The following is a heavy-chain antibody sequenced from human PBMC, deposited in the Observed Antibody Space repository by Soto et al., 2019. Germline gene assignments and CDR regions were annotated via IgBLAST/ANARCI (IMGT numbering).Heavy chain of an antibody. V-gene: IGHV1-18*01. J-gene: IGHJ6*02. CDR1: GYRFTSYG. D-gene: IGHD3-22*01. CDR2: ISAYDDNT. Sequence: QAQLVQSGPEVKKPGASVKVSCKASGYRFTSYGISWVRQAPGQGLEWLGWISAYDDNTKYAQTLQGRVSMSTDTSTNTAYMEQRSLRSDDTAMYYCARGGYYDSSGSRNYHYYGMNVWGQGTTVTVSS. CDR3: ARGGYYDSSGSRNYHYYGMNV.